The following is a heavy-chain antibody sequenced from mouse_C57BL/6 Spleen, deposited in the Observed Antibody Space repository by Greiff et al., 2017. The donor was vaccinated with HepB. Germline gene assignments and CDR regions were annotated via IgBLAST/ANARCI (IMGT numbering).Heavy chain of an antibody. CDR3: ARSIGSYWYFDV. CDR2: IYPGDGDT. Sequence: VQLQQSGPELVKPGASVKISCKASGYAFSSSWMNWVKQRPGKGLEWIGRIYPGDGDTNYNGKFKGKATLTADKSSSTAYMQLSSLTSEDSAVYFCARSIGSYWYFDVWGTGTTVTVSS. CDR1: GYAFSSSW. J-gene: IGHJ1*03. V-gene: IGHV1-82*01. D-gene: IGHD1-1*01.